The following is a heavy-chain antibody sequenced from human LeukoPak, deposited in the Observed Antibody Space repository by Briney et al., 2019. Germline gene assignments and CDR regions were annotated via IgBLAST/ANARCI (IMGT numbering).Heavy chain of an antibody. CDR1: GFTFSRYG. V-gene: IGHV3-23*01. CDR2: ISGSGSSR. D-gene: IGHD3-10*01. J-gene: IGHJ5*02. CDR3: ATDLIHYYASGAKT. Sequence: QPGGSLRLSCAASGFTFSRYGMSWLRRAPGKGLEWVSSISGSGSSRHYADSVKGRFTISRDNLKNTLYLQMNSLRVEDSAVYYCATDLIHYYASGAKTWGQGTLVTVSS.